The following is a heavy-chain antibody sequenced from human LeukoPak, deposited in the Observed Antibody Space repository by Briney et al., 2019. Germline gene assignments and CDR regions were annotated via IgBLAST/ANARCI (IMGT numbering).Heavy chain of an antibody. CDR3: ARAGGFDCGGDCYYGWFDP. CDR1: GFTFSSYA. V-gene: IGHV3-30-3*01. CDR2: ISYDGSNK. J-gene: IGHJ5*02. D-gene: IGHD2-21*02. Sequence: PGGSLRLSCAASGFTFSSYAMHWVRQAPGKGLEWVAVISYDGSNKYYADSVKGRFTISRDNSENTLYLQMNSLRAEDTAVYYCARAGGFDCGGDCYYGWFDPWGQGTLVTVSS.